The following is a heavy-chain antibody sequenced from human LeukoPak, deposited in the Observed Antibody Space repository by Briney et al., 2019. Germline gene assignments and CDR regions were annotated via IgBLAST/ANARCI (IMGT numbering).Heavy chain of an antibody. CDR3: ARVRGRRLFYYMDV. V-gene: IGHV4-34*01. D-gene: IGHD6-25*01. CDR1: GGSFSGYY. J-gene: IGHJ6*03. Sequence: SETLSLTCAVYGGSFSGYYWSWIRQPPGKGLEWIGEINHSGSTNYNPSLKSRVTISVDTSKNQFSLKLSSVTAADTAVYYCARVRGRRLFYYMDVWGKGTTVTVSS. CDR2: INHSGST.